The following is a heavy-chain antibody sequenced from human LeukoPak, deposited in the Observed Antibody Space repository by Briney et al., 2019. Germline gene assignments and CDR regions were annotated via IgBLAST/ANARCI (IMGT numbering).Heavy chain of an antibody. J-gene: IGHJ4*02. D-gene: IGHD6-6*01. CDR3: AKDRSSSFSGFLEY. CDR1: GFTFSSYA. V-gene: IGHV3-23*01. Sequence: QPGGSLRLSCAASGFTFSSYAMNWVRQAPGKGLEWVSAMSYSGSSTYYADSVKGRFTISRDNSKNTLYLQMNSLRAEDTAVYYRAKDRSSSFSGFLEYWGQGTLVTVSS. CDR2: MSYSGSST.